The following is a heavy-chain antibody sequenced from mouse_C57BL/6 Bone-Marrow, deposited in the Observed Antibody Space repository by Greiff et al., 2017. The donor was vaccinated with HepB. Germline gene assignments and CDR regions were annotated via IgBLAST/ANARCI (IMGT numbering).Heavy chain of an antibody. J-gene: IGHJ4*01. CDR2: IYPGGGYT. D-gene: IGHD4-1*01. CDR1: GYTFTNYW. CDR3: ARCGLGGFYYAMDY. Sequence: QVQLQQSGAELVRPGTSVKMSCKASGYTFTNYWIGWAKQRPGHGLEWIGDIYPGGGYTNYNEKFKGKATLTADKSSSTAYMQFSSLTSEDSAIYYCARCGLGGFYYAMDYWGQGTSVTVSS. V-gene: IGHV1-63*01.